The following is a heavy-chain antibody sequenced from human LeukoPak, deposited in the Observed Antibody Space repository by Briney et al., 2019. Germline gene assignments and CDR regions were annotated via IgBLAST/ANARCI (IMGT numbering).Heavy chain of an antibody. Sequence: RGSLRLSCVASRFTLRSNYMSWVRPAPGAWVEGVSLTYSGGSTYYADSVKGRFTFSRVNSKHTLYLQMNSLSAEDTAVYYCARESNGLRVGNAFDIWGQGTMVTVSS. CDR2: TYSGGST. CDR1: RFTLRSNY. J-gene: IGHJ3*02. CDR3: ARESNGLRVGNAFDI. D-gene: IGHD2-8*01. V-gene: IGHV3-66*01.